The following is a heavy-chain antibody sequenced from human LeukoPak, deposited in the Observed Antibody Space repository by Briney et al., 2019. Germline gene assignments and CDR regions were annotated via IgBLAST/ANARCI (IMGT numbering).Heavy chain of an antibody. V-gene: IGHV3-48*03. CDR3: ARAEYSSGDDY. D-gene: IGHD6-19*01. CDR1: GFTFSSYE. Sequence: GGSPRLSCAASGFTFSSYEMNWVRQAPGKGLEGVSYISSSGSTIYYADSVKGRFTISRDNAKNSLYLQMNSLRAEDTAVYYCARAEYSSGDDYWGQGTLVTVSS. CDR2: ISSSGSTI. J-gene: IGHJ4*02.